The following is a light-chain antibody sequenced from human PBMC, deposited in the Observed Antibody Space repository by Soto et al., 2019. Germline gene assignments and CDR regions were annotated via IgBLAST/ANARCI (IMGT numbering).Light chain of an antibody. CDR2: EVS. CDR3: SSYTSSSTLL. V-gene: IGLV2-18*02. CDR1: SSDVGSYNR. J-gene: IGLJ2*01. Sequence: QYALTQPPSVSGSPGQSVTISCTGTSSDVGSYNRVSWYQQPPGTAPKLMIYEVSNRPSGVPDRFSGSKSGNTASLTISGLQPEDEADYYCSSYTSSSTLLFGGGTKLTVL.